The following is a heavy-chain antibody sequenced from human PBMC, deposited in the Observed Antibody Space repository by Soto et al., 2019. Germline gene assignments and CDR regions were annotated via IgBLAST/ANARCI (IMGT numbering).Heavy chain of an antibody. CDR2: ISGHNGNT. CDR3: ARHRFNYYDDTVYYYFDY. J-gene: IGHJ4*02. Sequence: AASVKVSCKASGYSFTSYGISWVRQAPGQGPEWMGWISGHNGNTNHPQSLQGRVTMTTDTSRNTAYMELRSLRSDDTAVYYCARHRFNYYDDTVYYYFDYWGQGTLVTV. V-gene: IGHV1-18*04. CDR1: GYSFTSYG. D-gene: IGHD3-22*01.